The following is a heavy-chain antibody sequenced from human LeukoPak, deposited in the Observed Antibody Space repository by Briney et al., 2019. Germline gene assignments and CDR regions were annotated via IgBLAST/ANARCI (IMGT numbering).Heavy chain of an antibody. Sequence: PSETLSLTCAVYGGSFSGYYWSWIRQPPGKGLEWIGEINHSGSTNCNPSLKSRVTISVDTSKNQFSLKLSSVTAADTAVYYYARQPPPYSSSRGPPDYWGQGTLVTVSS. CDR3: ARQPPPYSSSRGPPDY. V-gene: IGHV4-34*01. CDR2: INHSGST. J-gene: IGHJ4*02. D-gene: IGHD6-6*01. CDR1: GGSFSGYY.